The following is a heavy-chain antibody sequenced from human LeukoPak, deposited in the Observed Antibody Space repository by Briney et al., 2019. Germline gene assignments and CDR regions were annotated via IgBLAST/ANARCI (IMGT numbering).Heavy chain of an antibody. Sequence: SETLSLTCAVYGGSFSGYYWSWIRQPPGKGLEWIGYIYYSGSTNYNPSLKSRVTISVDTSKNQFSLKLSSVTAADTAVYYCARETVSGTSDAFDIWGQGTMVTVSS. CDR3: ARETVSGTSDAFDI. J-gene: IGHJ3*02. V-gene: IGHV4-59*01. D-gene: IGHD1-1*01. CDR1: GGSFSGYY. CDR2: IYYSGST.